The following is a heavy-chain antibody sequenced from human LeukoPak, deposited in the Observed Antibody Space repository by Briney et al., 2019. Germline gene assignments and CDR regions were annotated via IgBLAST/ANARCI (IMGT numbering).Heavy chain of an antibody. D-gene: IGHD3-3*01. CDR2: ISSSSSYI. V-gene: IGHV3-21*01. CDR3: ARDLSRITIFGVVNTYMDV. Sequence: EGSLRLSCAASGFTFGNYGMNWVRQAPGKGLEWVSSISSSSSYIYYADSVKGRFTISRDNAKNSLYLQMNSLRAEDTAVYYCARDLSRITIFGVVNTYMDVWGKGTTVTVSS. CDR1: GFTFGNYG. J-gene: IGHJ6*03.